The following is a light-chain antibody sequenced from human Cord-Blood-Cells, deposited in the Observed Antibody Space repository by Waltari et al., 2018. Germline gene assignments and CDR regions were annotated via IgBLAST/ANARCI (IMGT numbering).Light chain of an antibody. V-gene: IGKV1-39*01. CDR2: AAS. CDR3: QQSYSTPPFT. Sequence: DLQMTQSPFSLSASVGDRVTITCRASPSISSYLNWYQQKPGKAPKLLIYAASSLQSGVPSRFSGSGSGTDFTLTISSLQPEDFATYYCQQSYSTPPFTFGPGTKVDIK. CDR1: PSISSY. J-gene: IGKJ3*01.